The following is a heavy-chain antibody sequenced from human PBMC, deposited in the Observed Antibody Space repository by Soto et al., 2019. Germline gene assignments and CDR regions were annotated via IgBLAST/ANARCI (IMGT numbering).Heavy chain of an antibody. V-gene: IGHV3-30*18. D-gene: IGHD2-21*01. CDR2: ISYDGRNT. CDR3: VKDRLHRLRATASEFHGVDV. CDR1: GFSFSNYG. J-gene: IGHJ6*02. Sequence: GGSLRLSCAAPGFSFSNYGMHWVRQVPGKGLEWVALISYDGRNTYYGASVEGGFTISRDNSKNTVDLQMNSLRVEDTAVYYCVKDRLHRLRATASEFHGVDVWDQGTKVTVSS.